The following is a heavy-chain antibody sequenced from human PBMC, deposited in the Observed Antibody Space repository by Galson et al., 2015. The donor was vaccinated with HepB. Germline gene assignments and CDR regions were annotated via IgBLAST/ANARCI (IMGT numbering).Heavy chain of an antibody. J-gene: IGHJ6*02. Sequence: SVKVSCKASGGTFSSYAISWVRQAPGQGLEWMGRIIPILGIANYAQKFQGRVTITADKSTSTAYMELSSLRSEDTAVYYCAREDIVVVPAAMEYYYYYGMDVWGQGTTVTVSS. V-gene: IGHV1-69*04. CDR3: AREDIVVVPAAMEYYYYYGMDV. D-gene: IGHD2-2*01. CDR2: IIPILGIA. CDR1: GGTFSSYA.